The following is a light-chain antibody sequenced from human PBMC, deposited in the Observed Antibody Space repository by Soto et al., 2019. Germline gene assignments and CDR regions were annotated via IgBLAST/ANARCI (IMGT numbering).Light chain of an antibody. CDR3: HQRSNWPPLT. CDR1: QSVGGY. CDR2: DAS. J-gene: IGKJ4*01. V-gene: IGKV3-11*01. Sequence: EIVLTQSPATLSLSPGERATLSCRASQSVGGYLDWYQQKPGQAPRLLIYDASNRASGIPARFSGSWSGTAFTLTISSLEPEDLAVYYCHQRSNWPPLTFGGGTKVEIK.